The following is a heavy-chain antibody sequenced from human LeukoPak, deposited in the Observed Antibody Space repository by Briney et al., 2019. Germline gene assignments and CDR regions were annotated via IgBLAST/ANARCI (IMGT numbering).Heavy chain of an antibody. V-gene: IGHV1-18*01. CDR3: ARDGELPHDGFDT. CDR1: GFTFTHFG. Sequence: ASVKVSCEACGFTFTHFGISWVRQAPGQGLEWMGWISAYSGKTSYAQKFQGRVIMTTDTSPSTAFMELRSLRSDDTATYYCARDGELPHDGFDTWGQGTMVTVSS. CDR2: ISAYSGKT. J-gene: IGHJ3*02. D-gene: IGHD1-7*01.